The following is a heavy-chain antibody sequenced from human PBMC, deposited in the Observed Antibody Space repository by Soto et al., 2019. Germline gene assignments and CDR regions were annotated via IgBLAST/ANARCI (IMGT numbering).Heavy chain of an antibody. Sequence: QVQLQQWGAGLLKPSETLSLTCAVYGGSFSGYYWSWIRQPPGKGLEWIGEINHSGSTKYNPSLKSRVTISVDTSKNQFALRLSSVTAADTAVYYCARLRLAATGGSSFTLALVPTHFDYWGQGTLVTVSS. V-gene: IGHV4-34*01. CDR1: GGSFSGYY. J-gene: IGHJ4*02. CDR2: INHSGST. D-gene: IGHD6-6*01. CDR3: ARLRLAATGGSSFTLALVPTHFDY.